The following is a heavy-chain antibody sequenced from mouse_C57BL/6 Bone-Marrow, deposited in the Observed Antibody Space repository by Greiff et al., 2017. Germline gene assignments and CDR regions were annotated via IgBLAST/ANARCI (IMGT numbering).Heavy chain of an antibody. CDR3: ARRVYFDV. CDR1: GYTFTSYW. Sequence: QVQLQQPGAELVRPGTSVKLSCKASGYTFTSYWMHWVKQRPGQGLEWIGVIDPSDSYTTYNQKFKGKATLTVDTSSSTAYMQLSSLTSEDSAVYYCARRVYFDVWGTGTTVTVSS. V-gene: IGHV1-59*01. J-gene: IGHJ1*03. CDR2: IDPSDSYT.